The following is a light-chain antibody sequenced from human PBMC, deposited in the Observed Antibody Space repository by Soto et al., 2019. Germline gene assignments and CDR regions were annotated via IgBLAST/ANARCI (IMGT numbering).Light chain of an antibody. CDR1: QSISTW. CDR3: QQYNSYWT. CDR2: KAS. Sequence: DIQMTQSPSTLSASVGDRVTITIRASQSISTWLAWYQHKPGKAPKLLIYKASSLEGGVPSRFSGSGSGTEFTLTISSLQPDDFATYYCQQYNSYWTFGQGTNVDI. J-gene: IGKJ1*01. V-gene: IGKV1-5*03.